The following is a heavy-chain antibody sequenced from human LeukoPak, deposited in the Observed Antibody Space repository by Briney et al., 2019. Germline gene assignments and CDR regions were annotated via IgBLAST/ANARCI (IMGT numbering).Heavy chain of an antibody. D-gene: IGHD4-17*01. CDR1: GFTFSGAT. J-gene: IGHJ4*02. Sequence: GGSLRLSCAASGFTFSGATMHWVRQASGKGLEWVAHIRSKAYIDATAYGASVKDRFTISRDDSKNTAYLQMNSLKTEDTAVYYCFSPTVTGYWGQGTLVTVSS. CDR3: FSPTVTGY. V-gene: IGHV3-73*01. CDR2: IRSKAYIDAT.